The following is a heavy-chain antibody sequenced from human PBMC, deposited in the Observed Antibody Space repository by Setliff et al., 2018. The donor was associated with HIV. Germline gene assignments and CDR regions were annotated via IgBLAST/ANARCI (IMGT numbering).Heavy chain of an antibody. CDR1: GSTSSTDA. J-gene: IGHJ4*02. V-gene: IGHV1-18*01. CDR2: ISTYGGST. D-gene: IGHD3-16*02. CDR3: ARDLGVSYRHYIKGNYFVN. Sequence: ASVKVSCKASGSTSSTDAISWVRQAPGQGLEWMGWISTYGGSTNYAQKFQGRVSMTTDTSTSTVYMELTNLRSDDTAVYYCARDLGVSYRHYIKGNYFVNWGQGTLVTVSS.